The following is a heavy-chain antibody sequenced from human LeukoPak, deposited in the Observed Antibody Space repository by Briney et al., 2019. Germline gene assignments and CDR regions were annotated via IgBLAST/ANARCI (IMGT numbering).Heavy chain of an antibody. V-gene: IGHV3-30*18. D-gene: IGHD3-10*01. CDR3: AKDLSGSGSYLGL. CDR2: ISYDGSNK. J-gene: IGHJ4*02. CDR1: GFTFSSYG. Sequence: PGGSLRLSCAASGFTFSSYGMHWVRQAPGKGLEWVAVISYDGSNKYFADSLKGRFTISRDNSKNTLYLQMNSLRAEDAAVYYCAKDLSGSGSYLGLWGQGTLVTVSS.